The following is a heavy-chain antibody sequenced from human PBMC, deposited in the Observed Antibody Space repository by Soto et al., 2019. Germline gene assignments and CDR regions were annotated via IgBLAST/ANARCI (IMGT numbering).Heavy chain of an antibody. CDR1: GYRFTSYW. CDR3: ARRRDFWSGHRSLYGMDV. V-gene: IGHV5-51*01. J-gene: IGHJ6*02. Sequence: PGESLKISCKGSGYRFTSYWSGWVRQMPGKGLEWMGNIYPGDSETRYSPSFQGQVTISADKSISTAYLQWSSLKASDTAMYYCARRRDFWSGHRSLYGMDVWGQGTTVTVSS. D-gene: IGHD3-3*01. CDR2: IYPGDSET.